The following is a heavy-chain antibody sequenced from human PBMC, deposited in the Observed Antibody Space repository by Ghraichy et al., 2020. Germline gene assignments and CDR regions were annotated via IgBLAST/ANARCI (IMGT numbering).Heavy chain of an antibody. CDR2: IYYSGST. V-gene: IGHV4-39*01. Sequence: SETLSLTCTVSGGSISSSSYYWGWIRQPPGKGLEWIGSIYYSGSTYYNPSLKSRVTISLDTSNNQFSLELSSVTAADTAVYYCARHVGRLPSAPGWFDPWSQGPLVTVSS. CDR3: ARHVGRLPSAPGWFDP. D-gene: IGHD3-10*01. CDR1: GGSISSSSYY. J-gene: IGHJ5*02.